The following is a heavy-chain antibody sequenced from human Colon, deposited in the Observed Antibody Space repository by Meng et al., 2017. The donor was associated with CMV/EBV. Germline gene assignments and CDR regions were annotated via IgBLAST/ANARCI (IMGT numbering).Heavy chain of an antibody. CDR1: GFTFSSYE. V-gene: IGHV3-48*03. J-gene: IGHJ6*02. CDR2: ISSRGKTI. Sequence: GESLKISCAASGFTFSSYEMHWVRQAPGKGLEWVSYISSRGKTIYYADSVRGRFTISRDNAKNSLFLQMNSLRAEDTAVYYCARCRRTLLSGVPGKYFYSYHMDVWGQGTTVTVSS. CDR3: ARCRRTLLSGVPGKYFYSYHMDV. D-gene: IGHD3-10*01.